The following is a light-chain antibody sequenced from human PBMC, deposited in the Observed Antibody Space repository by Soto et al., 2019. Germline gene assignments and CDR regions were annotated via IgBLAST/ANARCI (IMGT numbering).Light chain of an antibody. CDR1: KNDIGVYDF. J-gene: IGLJ1*01. CDR2: EVV. Sequence: QSSLTQPPSASGSPGQSVTISCTGTKNDIGVYDFVSWYQHHPGKAPRLIIYEVVQRPSGVPDRFSGSKSGNTASLTVSGLQAADEADYFCKSYAGSKPYVVGSGTKVNV. V-gene: IGLV2-8*01. CDR3: KSYAGSKPYV.